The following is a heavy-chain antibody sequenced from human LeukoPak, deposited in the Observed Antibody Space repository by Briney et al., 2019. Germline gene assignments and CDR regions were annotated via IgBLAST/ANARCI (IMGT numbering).Heavy chain of an antibody. CDR2: IYYSGST. D-gene: IGHD1-1*01. CDR1: GGSISNKY. V-gene: IGHV4-59*08. J-gene: IGHJ4*02. CDR3: ARRAYSAAYWKHFDY. Sequence: PSETLSLTCTVSGGSISNKYWSWIRQPPGKGLEWIGYIYYSGSTNYNPSLKSRVTISVDTSKNQFSLKLSSVTAADTAVYFCARRAYSAAYWKHFDYWDQGTLVTVSS.